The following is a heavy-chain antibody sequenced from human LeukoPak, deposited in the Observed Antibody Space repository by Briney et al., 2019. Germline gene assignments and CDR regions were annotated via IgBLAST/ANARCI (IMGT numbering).Heavy chain of an antibody. CDR1: GFTVSSNY. D-gene: IGHD5-18*01. V-gene: IGHV3-53*01. CDR2: IYAGDTT. CDR3: AATAWIQLWLEPRENYYYYMDV. Sequence: GGSLRLSCAASGFTVSSNYMNWVRQAPGRGLEWVSIIYAGDTTYYAESVKGRFTISRDTSKNTLYLQMNSLRAEDTAVYYCAATAWIQLWLEPRENYYYYMDVWGKGTTVTVSS. J-gene: IGHJ6*03.